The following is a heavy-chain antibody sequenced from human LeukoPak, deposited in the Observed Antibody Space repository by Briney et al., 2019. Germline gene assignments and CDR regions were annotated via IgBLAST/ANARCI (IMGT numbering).Heavy chain of an antibody. CDR2: IYYSGST. J-gene: IGHJ6*02. Sequence: SETLSLTCTVSGGSISSYYWSWIRQPPGKGLEWIGYIYYSGSTNYNPSLKSRVTISVDTSKNQFSLKLSSVTAADTAVYYCARVPSYGLSYYYYYGMDGWSQGTTVTVSS. CDR3: ARVPSYGLSYYYYYGMDG. CDR1: GGSISSYY. V-gene: IGHV4-59*01. D-gene: IGHD5-18*01.